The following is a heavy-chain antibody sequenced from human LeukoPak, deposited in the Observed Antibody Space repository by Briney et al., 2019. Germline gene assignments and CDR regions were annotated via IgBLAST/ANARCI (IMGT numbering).Heavy chain of an antibody. V-gene: IGHV1-69*01. CDR3: ARSRDTSNFWSGYWYYYYGMDV. CDR1: GGTFSSYA. CDR2: IIPIFGTA. Sequence: ASVKVSCKASGGTFSSYAISWVRQAPGQGLEWMGGIIPIFGTANYAQKFQGRVTTTADESTSTAYMELSSLRSEDTAVYYCARSRDTSNFWSGYWYYYYGMDVWGQGTTVTVSS. D-gene: IGHD3-3*01. J-gene: IGHJ6*02.